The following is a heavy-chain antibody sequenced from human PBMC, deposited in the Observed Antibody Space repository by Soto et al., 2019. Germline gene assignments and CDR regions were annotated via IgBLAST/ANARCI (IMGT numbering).Heavy chain of an antibody. CDR1: GFTFSHYT. Sequence: PGGSLRLSCGASGFTFSHYTINWVRQAPGKGLEWVSSVSSTASKIDYADSVKGRFTISRDNAKNSLYLQMNSLRAEDTAVYYCAKDMVHCTGTRCARYFEKWGRGTLVTVSS. V-gene: IGHV3-21*04. CDR2: VSSTASKI. J-gene: IGHJ4*02. D-gene: IGHD2-8*02. CDR3: AKDMVHCTGTRCARYFEK.